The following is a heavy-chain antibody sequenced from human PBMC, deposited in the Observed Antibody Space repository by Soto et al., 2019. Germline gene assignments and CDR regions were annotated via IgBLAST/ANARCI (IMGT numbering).Heavy chain of an antibody. D-gene: IGHD4-17*01. V-gene: IGHV5-10-1*03. CDR2: VDPNDSYS. J-gene: IGHJ3*02. Sequence: EVQLMQSGAEVKKPGESLRISCQASGYTFINYWISWVRQVPGKGLEWMARVDPNDSYSNYSPSFQGHITTSADRSNSTAYVQWNSLKASDTAMYYCARHKIYGYGAGAFDIWGQGTMVTVSS. CDR3: ARHKIYGYGAGAFDI. CDR1: GYTFINYW.